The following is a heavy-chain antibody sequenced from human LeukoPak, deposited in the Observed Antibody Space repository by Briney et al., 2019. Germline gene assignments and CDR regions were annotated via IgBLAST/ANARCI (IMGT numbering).Heavy chain of an antibody. Sequence: AGGSLRLSCAASGFTFSSYSMNWVRQAPGKGLEWVSSISSSSSYIYYADSVKGRFTISRDNAKNSLYLQMNSLRAEDTAVYYCAIDRRLLWFGELYDPWGQGTLVTVSS. CDR2: ISSSSSYI. CDR1: GFTFSSYS. J-gene: IGHJ5*02. CDR3: AIDRRLLWFGELYDP. D-gene: IGHD3-10*01. V-gene: IGHV3-21*01.